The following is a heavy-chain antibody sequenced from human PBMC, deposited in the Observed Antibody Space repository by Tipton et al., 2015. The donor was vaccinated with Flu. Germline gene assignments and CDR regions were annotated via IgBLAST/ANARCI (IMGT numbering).Heavy chain of an antibody. CDR2: IRSKANSYVT. CDR1: GFTFSGAV. V-gene: IGHV3-73*01. CDR3: TRQNSDSYFDI. J-gene: IGHJ2*01. D-gene: IGHD1/OR15-1a*01. Sequence: LSLTCAASGFTFSGAVMHWVRQAPGKGLEWVGRIRSKANSYVTTYAASVKGRFSISRDDSKNTAYLQMDSLKTEDTAVYYCTRQNSDSYFDIWGRGTLVTVSS.